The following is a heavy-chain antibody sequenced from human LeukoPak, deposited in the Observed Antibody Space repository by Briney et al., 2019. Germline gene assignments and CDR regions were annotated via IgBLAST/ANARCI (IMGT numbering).Heavy chain of an antibody. J-gene: IGHJ5*02. CDR1: GYTFTSYG. D-gene: IGHD2-15*01. V-gene: IGHV1-18*01. CDR2: ISAYNGNT. Sequence: ASVKVSCKASGYTFTSYGISWVRQAPGQGLEWMGWISAYNGNTNYAQKLQGRVTMTTDTSTSTAYMELRSLRSDDTAVYYCARDSYCSGGSCNNWFDPWGQGTLVTVS. CDR3: ARDSYCSGGSCNNWFDP.